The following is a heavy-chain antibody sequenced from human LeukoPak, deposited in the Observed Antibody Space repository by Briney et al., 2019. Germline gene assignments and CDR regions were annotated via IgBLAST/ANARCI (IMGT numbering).Heavy chain of an antibody. CDR1: GYTFTSYD. V-gene: IGHV1-18*01. CDR3: ARRRGAAKPYYYYYYMDV. D-gene: IGHD1-26*01. CDR2: ISAYNGNT. J-gene: IGHJ6*03. Sequence: VASVKVSCKASGYTFTSYDISWVRQAPGQGLEWMGWISAYNGNTNYAQKLQGRVTMTTDTSTSTAYMELRSLRSDDTAVYYCARRRGAAKPYYYYYYMDVWGKGTTVTVSS.